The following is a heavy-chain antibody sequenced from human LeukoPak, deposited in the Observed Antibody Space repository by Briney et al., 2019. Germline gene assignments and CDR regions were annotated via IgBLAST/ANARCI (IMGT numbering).Heavy chain of an antibody. D-gene: IGHD3-22*01. CDR3: ARDWLAGNPYHAFDL. CDR1: GFTFSSYW. V-gene: IGHV3-7*01. Sequence: GGSLRLSCAASGFTFSSYWMSWVRQAPGKGLECVANIKEDGSKEYYVDSVKGRFSISRDNAKNSLYLQMNSLRAEDTAVYYCARDWLAGNPYHAFDLWGKGTMVTVSS. J-gene: IGHJ3*01. CDR2: IKEDGSKE.